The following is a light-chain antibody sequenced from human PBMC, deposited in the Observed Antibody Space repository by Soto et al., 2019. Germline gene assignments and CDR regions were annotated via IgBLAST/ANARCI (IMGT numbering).Light chain of an antibody. CDR1: QSVSSSY. CDR3: QQYGSSPRVT. V-gene: IGKV3-20*01. Sequence: EIVLTQSPGTLSLSPGEIATLSFSASQSVSSSYLAWYQQKPGQAPRLLIYGASSRATCIPDRFSGSGSGTDFTLTISRLEPEDFAVYYCQQYGSSPRVTFGQGTRLEI. J-gene: IGKJ5*01. CDR2: GAS.